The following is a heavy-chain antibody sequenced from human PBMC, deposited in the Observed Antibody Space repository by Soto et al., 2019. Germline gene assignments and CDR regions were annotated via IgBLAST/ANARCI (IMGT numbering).Heavy chain of an antibody. D-gene: IGHD6-19*01. Sequence: SETLSLTCAVYGGSFSGCYWSWLRQPLGKGLEWIGEINHSGSTNYNPSLKSRVTISVDTSKNQFSLKLSSVTAADTAVYYCARGGYIAVALPNYYYMDVWGKGTTVTVFS. V-gene: IGHV4-34*01. J-gene: IGHJ6*03. CDR3: ARGGYIAVALPNYYYMDV. CDR1: GGSFSGCY. CDR2: INHSGST.